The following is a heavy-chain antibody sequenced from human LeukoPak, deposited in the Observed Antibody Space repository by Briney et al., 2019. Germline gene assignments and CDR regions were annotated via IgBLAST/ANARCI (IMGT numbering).Heavy chain of an antibody. CDR2: ISAYNGNT. V-gene: IGHV1-18*01. CDR1: GYTFTSYG. CDR3: ARDKAGTFDY. Sequence: GPVKVSCKASGYTFTSYGISWVRQAPGQGLEWMGWISAYNGNTNYSQKLQGRVTMTTDTSTNTAYMELRSLRSDDTAVYYCARDKAGTFDYWGQGTLVTVSS. J-gene: IGHJ4*02. D-gene: IGHD6-13*01.